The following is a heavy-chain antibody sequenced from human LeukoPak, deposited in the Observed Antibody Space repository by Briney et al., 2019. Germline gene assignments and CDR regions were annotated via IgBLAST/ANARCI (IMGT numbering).Heavy chain of an antibody. CDR3: VRWGGYSYGYGFFDS. CDR2: IGLSSSI. CDR1: GFTFSDYY. Sequence: GGSLRLSCAASGFTFSDYYMSWIRQAPGKGLEYISYIGLSSSIDYADSVKGRFTISRDNARNSLYLQMNSLRVEDTAVYYRVRWGGYSYGYGFFDSWGQGTLVTVSS. J-gene: IGHJ4*02. D-gene: IGHD5-18*01. V-gene: IGHV3-11*01.